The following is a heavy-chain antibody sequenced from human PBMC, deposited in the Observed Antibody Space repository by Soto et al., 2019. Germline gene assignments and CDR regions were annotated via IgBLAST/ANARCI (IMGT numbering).Heavy chain of an antibody. CDR3: AGLWFWELLERDI. CDR2: ISSSSSTI. Sequence: GGSLRLSCAASGFTFSSYSMNWVRQAPGKGLEWVSYISSSSSTIYYADSVKGRFTISRDNAKNSLYLQMNSLRDEDTAVYYCAGLWFWELLERDIWGQGTMVTVSS. D-gene: IGHD3-10*01. CDR1: GFTFSSYS. J-gene: IGHJ3*02. V-gene: IGHV3-48*02.